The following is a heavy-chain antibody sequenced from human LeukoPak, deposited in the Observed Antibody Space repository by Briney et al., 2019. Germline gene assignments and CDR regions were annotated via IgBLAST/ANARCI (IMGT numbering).Heavy chain of an antibody. CDR1: GGSISQYY. V-gene: IGHV4-59*01. CDR3: ARIIRGSFSSLGYMDV. Sequence: SETLSLTCSVSGGSISQYYWGWIRQPPGKRLEWMGQIYSSGSTDYNPSLTSRVSISMDSSENQFSLKLSSPTAADTAVYYCARIIRGSFSSLGYMDVWGKGTTVTVSS. CDR2: IYSSGST. D-gene: IGHD3-10*01. J-gene: IGHJ6*03.